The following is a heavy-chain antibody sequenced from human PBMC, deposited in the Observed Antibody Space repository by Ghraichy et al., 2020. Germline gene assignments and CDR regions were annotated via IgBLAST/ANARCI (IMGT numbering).Heavy chain of an antibody. V-gene: IGHV3-74*01. CDR1: GFTFSSYW. D-gene: IGHD2-15*01. Sequence: GESLNISCAASGFTFSSYWMHWVRQAPRKGLVWVSRINSDGSTTTYADSVKGRFTISRDNAKNTLYLQMNSLRAEDTAVYYCARVSGGFDYWGQGTLVTVSS. CDR3: ARVSGGFDY. J-gene: IGHJ4*02. CDR2: INSDGSTT.